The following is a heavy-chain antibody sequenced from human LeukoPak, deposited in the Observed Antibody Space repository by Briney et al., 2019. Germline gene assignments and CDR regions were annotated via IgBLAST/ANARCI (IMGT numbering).Heavy chain of an antibody. CDR3: ARGVVPAAIWFAP. Sequence: ASVKVSCKASGGTFSSYAISWVRQAPGQGLEWMGWISAYNGNTNYAQRLQGRVTMTTDTSTSTAYMELRRLRSDDTAVYYCARGVVPAAIWFAPWGQGTLVTVSS. CDR2: ISAYNGNT. D-gene: IGHD2-2*02. V-gene: IGHV1-18*01. CDR1: GGTFSSYA. J-gene: IGHJ5*02.